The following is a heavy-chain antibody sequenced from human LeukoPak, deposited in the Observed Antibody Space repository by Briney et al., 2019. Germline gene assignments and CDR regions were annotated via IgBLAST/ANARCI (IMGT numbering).Heavy chain of an antibody. CDR1: GFTFSSYW. Sequence: PGGSLRLSCVVSGFTFSSYWTHWVRQAPGKGLVWVSRIKSDGSSTTYADFVKGRFTMSRDNAKNTLFLQMNSLRAEDTAVYYCAKDQGITMVRGVINFDYWGQGTLVTVSS. CDR2: IKSDGSST. D-gene: IGHD3-10*01. CDR3: AKDQGITMVRGVINFDY. J-gene: IGHJ4*02. V-gene: IGHV3-74*01.